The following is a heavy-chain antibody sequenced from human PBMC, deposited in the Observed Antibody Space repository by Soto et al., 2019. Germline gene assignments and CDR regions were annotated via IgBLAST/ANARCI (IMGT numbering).Heavy chain of an antibody. Sequence: SETLSLTCTISGGSISVYYWSWIRQSPGQALEWIGYIYASGSPYYNPSLRSRVLISADTSKNQVSLELTSATAADTAVYFCARGVASRPPRYWGRGTLVTVSS. J-gene: IGHJ4*02. CDR2: IYASGSP. CDR3: ARGVASRPPRY. CDR1: GGSISVYY. V-gene: IGHV4-59*01. D-gene: IGHD6-6*01.